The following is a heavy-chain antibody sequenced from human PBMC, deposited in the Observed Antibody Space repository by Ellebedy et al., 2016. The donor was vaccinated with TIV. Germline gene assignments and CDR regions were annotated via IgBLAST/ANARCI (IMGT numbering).Heavy chain of an antibody. Sequence: ASVKVSCKPSGYTFTSYSMHWVRQPPGQGLEWMGIINPSGGSASYAQKLQGRVTMTRDTSTRTVYMELGRLRFEDTAVYYCARDGMTGLDYWGQGTLVTVSS. CDR1: GYTFTSYS. J-gene: IGHJ4*02. CDR3: ARDGMTGLDY. CDR2: INPSGGSA. V-gene: IGHV1-46*04. D-gene: IGHD3-9*01.